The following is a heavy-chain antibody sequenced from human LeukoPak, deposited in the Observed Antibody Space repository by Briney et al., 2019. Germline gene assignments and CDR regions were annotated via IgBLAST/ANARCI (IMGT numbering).Heavy chain of an antibody. CDR3: ARHKIVAAFDY. CDR2: INHSGST. CDR1: GGSFSGYY. Sequence: SETLSLTCAVYGGSFSGYYWSWIRQPPGKGLEWIGEINHSGSTNYNPSLKSRVTISVDTSKNQFSLKLSSVTAADTAVYYCARHKIVAAFDYCGQGTLVTVSS. V-gene: IGHV4-34*01. D-gene: IGHD5-12*01. J-gene: IGHJ4*02.